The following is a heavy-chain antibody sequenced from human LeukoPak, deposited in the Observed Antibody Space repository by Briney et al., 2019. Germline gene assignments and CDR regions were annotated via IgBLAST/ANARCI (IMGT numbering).Heavy chain of an antibody. CDR2: IYYSGST. CDR1: GGSISSSSYY. CDR3: AREGRDFWSGSRGWFDP. Sequence: PSETLSLTCTVSGGSISSSSYYWGWIRQPPGKGLEWIGSIYYSGSTYYNPSLKSRVTISVDTSKNQFSLKLSPVTAADTAVYYCAREGRDFWSGSRGWFDPWGQGTLVTVSS. D-gene: IGHD3-3*01. J-gene: IGHJ5*02. V-gene: IGHV4-39*02.